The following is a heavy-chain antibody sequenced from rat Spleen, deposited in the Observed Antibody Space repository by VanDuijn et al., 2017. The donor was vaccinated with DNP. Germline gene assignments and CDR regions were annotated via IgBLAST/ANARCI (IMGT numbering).Heavy chain of an antibody. CDR2: ITNSGGRT. CDR3: ATHRGY. Sequence: EVQLVESGGGLVQPGRSLKLSCAASGFTFSNYGMAWVRQAPTKGLEWVASITNSGGRTYYRESVKGRFTISRDKPKSTLYLQMDSLRSEDTATYYCATHRGYWGQGVMVTVAS. CDR1: GFTFSNYG. J-gene: IGHJ2*01. V-gene: IGHV5S13*01.